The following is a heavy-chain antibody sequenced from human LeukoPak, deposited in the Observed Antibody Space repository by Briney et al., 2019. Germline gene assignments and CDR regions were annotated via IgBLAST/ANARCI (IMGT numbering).Heavy chain of an antibody. Sequence: SETLSLTCAVYGGSFSGYYWSWIRQPPGKGLEWIGEINHSGSTNYNPSLKSRVTISVDTSKNQFSLKLSSVTAADTAVYYCARAGQQHYCYYMDVWGKGTTVTVSS. D-gene: IGHD6-13*01. J-gene: IGHJ6*03. CDR2: INHSGST. V-gene: IGHV4-34*01. CDR1: GGSFSGYY. CDR3: ARAGQQHYCYYMDV.